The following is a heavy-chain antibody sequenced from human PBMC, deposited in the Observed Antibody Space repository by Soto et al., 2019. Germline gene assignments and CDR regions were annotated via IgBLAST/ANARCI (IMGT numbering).Heavy chain of an antibody. D-gene: IGHD2-2*02. CDR2: GYPSDSDT. CDR1: EYSFTNYG. CDR3: ARSTSPLYSMDV. V-gene: IGHV5-51*01. J-gene: IGHJ6*02. Sequence: GASLKISCKGSEYSFTNYGIGWVRQTPGKGLECMGTGYPSDSDTRYSPSFRGQVTISADMSITTAYLQWSSLRASDTAIYYCARSTSPLYSMDVWGQGTTVTVSS.